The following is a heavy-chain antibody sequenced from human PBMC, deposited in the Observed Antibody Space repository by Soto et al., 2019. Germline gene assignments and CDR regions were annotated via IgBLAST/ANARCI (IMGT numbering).Heavy chain of an antibody. V-gene: IGHV1-69*01. Sequence: CVRQAPGQGLEWMGGIIPIFGTANYAQKFQGRVTITADESTSTAYMELSSLRSEDTAVHYCARGRRGSYYDFWSGYYNWFDPWGQGTLVTVSS. CDR3: ARGRRGSYYDFWSGYYNWFDP. J-gene: IGHJ5*02. D-gene: IGHD3-3*01. CDR2: IIPIFGTA.